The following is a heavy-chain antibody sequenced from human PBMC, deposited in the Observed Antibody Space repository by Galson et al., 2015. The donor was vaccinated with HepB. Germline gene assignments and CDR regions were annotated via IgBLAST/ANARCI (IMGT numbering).Heavy chain of an antibody. D-gene: IGHD4-11*01. CDR2: IIPIFGTA. CDR3: ARGPMTTAHFDY. J-gene: IGHJ4*02. Sequence: SVKVSCKASGGTFSSYAISWVRQAPGQGLEWMGGIIPIFGTANYAQKFQGGVTITADESTSTAYMELSSLRSEDTAVYYCARGPMTTAHFDYWGQGTLVTVSS. V-gene: IGHV1-69*13. CDR1: GGTFSSYA.